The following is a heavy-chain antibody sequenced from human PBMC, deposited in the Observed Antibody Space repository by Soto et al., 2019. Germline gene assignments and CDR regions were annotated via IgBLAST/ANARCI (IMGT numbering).Heavy chain of an antibody. Sequence: QITLKESGPTLVKPTQTLTLTCIFSGFSLSTSGVGVGWIRQPPGKALEWLAVIYWDDDKRYSPSLKSRVTIPRETSKNQVVFTMTNMDPEYTGIFYCAHLTSWGEGAPFAIWGQGTKVTASS. D-gene: IGHD3-16*01. CDR3: AHLTSWGEGAPFAI. J-gene: IGHJ3*02. V-gene: IGHV2-5*02. CDR2: IYWDDDK. CDR1: GFSLSTSGVG.